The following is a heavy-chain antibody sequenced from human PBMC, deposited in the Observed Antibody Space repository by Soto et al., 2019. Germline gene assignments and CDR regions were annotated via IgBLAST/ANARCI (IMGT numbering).Heavy chain of an antibody. V-gene: IGHV1-69*01. CDR3: GRETTSPNYYSYGRGV. CDR2: IIPLLNTP. Sequence: QVQLVQSGAEVKKPGSSVKVSCRASGGTFSSYAVSWVRQAPGQGLEWMGVIIPLLNTPKYVQKFQGRVTITEAASATTANTELGTLNSEDTAVYFGGRETTSPNYYSYGRGVWGQGTTVTVSS. J-gene: IGHJ6*02. CDR1: GGTFSSYA. D-gene: IGHD3-10*01.